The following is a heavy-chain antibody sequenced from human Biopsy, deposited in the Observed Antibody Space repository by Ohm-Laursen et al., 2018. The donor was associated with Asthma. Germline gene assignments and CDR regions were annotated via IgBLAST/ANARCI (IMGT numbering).Heavy chain of an antibody. V-gene: IGHV1-18*01. Sequence: SSVKVSCKTSGYTFNSAGITWVRQAPGQGLEWMGWISVYNGNTKVAQKLQDRVTMITDTCTSTAYMELRSLRSDDTAVYFCARAVDYSHYYGIDVWGQGTTVTVS. CDR3: ARAVDYSHYYGIDV. CDR1: GYTFNSAG. D-gene: IGHD3-10*01. CDR2: ISVYNGNT. J-gene: IGHJ6*02.